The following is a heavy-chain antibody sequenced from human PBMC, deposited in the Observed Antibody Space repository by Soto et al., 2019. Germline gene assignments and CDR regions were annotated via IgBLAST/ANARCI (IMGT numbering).Heavy chain of an antibody. CDR3: TTDSHPRYCSGGSCYRNAFDI. D-gene: IGHD2-15*01. V-gene: IGHV3-15*01. J-gene: IGHJ3*02. Sequence: EVQLVESGGGLVKPGGSLRLSCAASGFTFSNAWMSWVRQAPGKGLAWVGRIKSKTDGGTTDYAAPVKGRFTISRDDSKNTLYLQMNSLKTEDTAVYYCTTDSHPRYCSGGSCYRNAFDIWGQGTMVTVSS. CDR2: IKSKTDGGTT. CDR1: GFTFSNAW.